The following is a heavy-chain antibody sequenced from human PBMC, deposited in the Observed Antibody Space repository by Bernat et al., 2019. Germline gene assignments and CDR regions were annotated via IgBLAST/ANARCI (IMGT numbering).Heavy chain of an antibody. D-gene: IGHD3-22*01. J-gene: IGHJ4*02. Sequence: QVQLVQSGIEVEKPGASVKVSCKASGYTFTSYGINWVRQAPGQGLEWMGWISVYNGNTNYAQKFQGRVTMTTDTSTSTAYLELGSLRSDDTAVYYCARDFYDSRSYSIKEPFDYWGQGTLVTVSS. CDR3: ARDFYDSRSYSIKEPFDY. CDR1: GYTFTSYG. CDR2: ISVYNGNT. V-gene: IGHV1-18*01.